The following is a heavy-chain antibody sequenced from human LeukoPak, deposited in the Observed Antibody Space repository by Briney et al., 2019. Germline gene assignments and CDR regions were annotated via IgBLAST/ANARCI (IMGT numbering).Heavy chain of an antibody. CDR2: ISGRGDST. CDR1: GFTFSIYA. V-gene: IGHV3-23*01. D-gene: IGHD3-22*01. Sequence: GGSLRLSCAASGFTFSIYAMTWVRQAPGKGLEWVSGISGRGDSTYYADSVKGRFTISRDNSKNTLYLQMNSLRAEDTAVYYCARDYHYYYDSSGYYGYWGQGTLVTVSS. CDR3: ARDYHYYYDSSGYYGY. J-gene: IGHJ4*02.